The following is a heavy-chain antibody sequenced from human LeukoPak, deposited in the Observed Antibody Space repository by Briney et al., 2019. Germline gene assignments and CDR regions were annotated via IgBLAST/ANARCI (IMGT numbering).Heavy chain of an antibody. D-gene: IGHD2-21*01. CDR3: ARGGDVTAARDN. V-gene: IGHV3-7*04. CDR1: GLTFSRFW. CDR2: INENGNEK. J-gene: IGHJ4*02. Sequence: GGSLRLSCAASGLTFSRFWMSWVRQAPGKGLEWVANINENGNEKYYVDSVKGRFIVSRDNAGNSLYLQMNNLRAEDTAVYYWARGGDVTAARDNGGKGTRVTSSS.